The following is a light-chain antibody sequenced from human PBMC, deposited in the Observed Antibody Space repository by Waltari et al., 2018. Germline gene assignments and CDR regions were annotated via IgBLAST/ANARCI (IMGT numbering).Light chain of an antibody. CDR2: EVS. CDR3: MQSIQFWT. CDR1: QSLLHTDGKTS. V-gene: IGKV2D-29*02. J-gene: IGKJ1*01. Sequence: DIVMTQTPLSLSVTPGQPASISCKSSQSLLHTDGKTSLYWYLQKPGQSPQLLIYEVSSRLSGVPDRFRGSGSGTDFTLEISRVEAEDVGVYYCMQSIQFWTFGQGTKVDIK.